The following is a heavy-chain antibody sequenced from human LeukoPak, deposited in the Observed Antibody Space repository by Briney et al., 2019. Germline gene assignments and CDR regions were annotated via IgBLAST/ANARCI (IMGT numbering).Heavy chain of an antibody. Sequence: GGSLRLSCAASGFTFSTYGMSWVRQAPGKGLEWVANIKQDGSENYYVDSVKGRFTISRDNAENSLYLQMNSLRAEDTAVYYCARGNFYSIYWGQGTLVTVSP. CDR1: GFTFSTYG. J-gene: IGHJ4*02. CDR3: ARGNFYSIY. D-gene: IGHD2/OR15-2a*01. CDR2: IKQDGSEN. V-gene: IGHV3-7*01.